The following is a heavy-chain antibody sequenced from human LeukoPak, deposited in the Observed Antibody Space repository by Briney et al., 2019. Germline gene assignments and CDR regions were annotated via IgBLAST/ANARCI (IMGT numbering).Heavy chain of an antibody. J-gene: IGHJ2*01. CDR1: GFTFSSYS. D-gene: IGHD2-15*01. CDR3: ARVPLYCSGGSCYSYWYFDL. CDR2: ISSSSSYI. Sequence: GGSLRLSCAASGFTFSSYSMNWVRQAPGKGLEWVSSISSSSSYIYYADSVKGRSTISRDNAKNSLYLQMNSLRAEDTAVYYCARVPLYCSGGSCYSYWYFDLWGRGTLVTVSS. V-gene: IGHV3-21*01.